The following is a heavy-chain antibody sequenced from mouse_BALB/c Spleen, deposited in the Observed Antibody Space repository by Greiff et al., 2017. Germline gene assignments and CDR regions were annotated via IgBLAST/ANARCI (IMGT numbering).Heavy chain of an antibody. J-gene: IGHJ2*01. CDR3: ARHYYGSSYYFDD. V-gene: IGHV5-12-2*01. CDR2: ISNGGGST. Sequence: EVQVVESGGGLVQPGGSLKLSCAASGFTFSSYTMSWVRQTPEKRLEWVAYISNGGGSTYYPDTVKGRFTISRDNAKNTLYLQMSSLKSEDTAMYYCARHYYGSSYYFDDWGQGTTLTVSS. CDR1: GFTFSSYT. D-gene: IGHD1-1*01.